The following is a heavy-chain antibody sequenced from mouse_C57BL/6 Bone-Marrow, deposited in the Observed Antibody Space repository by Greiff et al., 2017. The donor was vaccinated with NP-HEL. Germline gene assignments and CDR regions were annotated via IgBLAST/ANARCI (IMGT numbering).Heavy chain of an antibody. CDR3: ARSTMVTTDFAY. Sequence: QVQLKQSGPGLVQPSQSLSITCTVSGFSLTSYGVHWVRQSPGKGLEWLGVIWSGGSTDYNAAFISRLSISKDNSKSQVFFKMNSLQADDTAIYYCARSTMVTTDFAYWGQGTLVTVSA. CDR2: IWSGGST. J-gene: IGHJ3*01. D-gene: IGHD2-2*01. CDR1: GFSLTSYG. V-gene: IGHV2-2*01.